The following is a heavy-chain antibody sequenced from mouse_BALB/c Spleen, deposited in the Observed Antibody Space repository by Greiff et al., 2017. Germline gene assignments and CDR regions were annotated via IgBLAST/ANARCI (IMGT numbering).Heavy chain of an antibody. Sequence: EVQLQQSGAELVKPGASVKLSCTASGFNFKDTYMHWVKQRPEQGLEWIGRIDPANGNTKYDPKFQGKATITADTSSNTAYLQPSSLTSEDTAVYYCARRRLRSAMDYWGQGTSVTVSS. J-gene: IGHJ4*01. CDR3: ARRRLRSAMDY. D-gene: IGHD1-1*01. CDR1: GFNFKDTY. CDR2: IDPANGNT. V-gene: IGHV14-3*02.